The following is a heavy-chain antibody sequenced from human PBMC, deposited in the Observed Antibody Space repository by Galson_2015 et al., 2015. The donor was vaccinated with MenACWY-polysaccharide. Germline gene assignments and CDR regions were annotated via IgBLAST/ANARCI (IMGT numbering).Heavy chain of an antibody. CDR1: GVTFSGSA. CDR3: AKDPGYSSGWYWFDP. V-gene: IGHV3-73*01. J-gene: IGHJ5*02. D-gene: IGHD6-19*01. Sequence: ALRLSCAASGVTFSGSAMHWVRQASGKGLEWVGRIRSKANSYATAYAASVKGRFTISRDVSKNTAYLQMNSLKTEDTAVYYCAKDPGYSSGWYWFDPWGQGTLVTVSS. CDR2: IRSKANSYAT.